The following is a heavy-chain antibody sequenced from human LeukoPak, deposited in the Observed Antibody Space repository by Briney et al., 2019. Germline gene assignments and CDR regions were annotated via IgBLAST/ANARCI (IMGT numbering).Heavy chain of an antibody. CDR1: GGSINNY. D-gene: IGHD2/OR15-2a*01. CDR3: ARGRYCNADICSGGDAFDI. Sequence: SETLSLTCTVSGGSINNYWSWIRQPAGKGLEWIGRIYTRGSTNYNPSLKSRVTMSVDTSKNQFSLKLSSVTAADTAVYYWARGRYCNADICSGGDAFDIWGQGTMVSVSS. J-gene: IGHJ3*02. V-gene: IGHV4-4*07. CDR2: IYTRGST.